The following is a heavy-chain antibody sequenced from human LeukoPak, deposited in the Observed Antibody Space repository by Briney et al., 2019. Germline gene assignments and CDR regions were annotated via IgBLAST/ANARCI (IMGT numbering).Heavy chain of an antibody. J-gene: IGHJ4*02. CDR2: MSYDGTNK. D-gene: IGHD1-26*01. CDR1: GFSFSSYG. Sequence: GRSLRLSCAASGFSFSSYGMHWVHQAPGKGLEWVAVMSYDGTNKYYADSVKGRFTISRDNSKNTLYLQMNSLRAEDTAVYYCARDNGAGFDYWGQGTLVTVSS. V-gene: IGHV3-30*03. CDR3: ARDNGAGFDY.